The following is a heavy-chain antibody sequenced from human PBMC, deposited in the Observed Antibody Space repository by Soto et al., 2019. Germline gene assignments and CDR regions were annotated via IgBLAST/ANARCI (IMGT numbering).Heavy chain of an antibody. CDR2: MSYDGNYI. V-gene: IGHV3-30*18. CDR1: GFAFSRYA. CDR3: AKGILSATIGPYAMDV. D-gene: IGHD3-16*01. Sequence: GGLLRLSCEASGFAFSRYAMHWLRQAPGKGLERVGVMSYDGNYIDYADSLKGRITITRDNSKNTLYVQVNSLRPEHTAVYYCAKGILSATIGPYAMDVWGQGTTVTVSS. J-gene: IGHJ6*02.